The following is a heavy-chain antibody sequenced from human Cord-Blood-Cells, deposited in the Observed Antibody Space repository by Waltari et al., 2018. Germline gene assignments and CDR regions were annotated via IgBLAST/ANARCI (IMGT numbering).Heavy chain of an antibody. CDR2: ISYDGSNK. Sequence: QAPGKGLEWVAVISYDGSNKYYADSVKGRFTISRDNSKNTLYLQMNSLRAEDTAVYYCAKELPMVRGVMYYWGQGTLVTVSS. J-gene: IGHJ4*02. V-gene: IGHV3-30*18. D-gene: IGHD3-10*01. CDR3: AKELPMVRGVMYY.